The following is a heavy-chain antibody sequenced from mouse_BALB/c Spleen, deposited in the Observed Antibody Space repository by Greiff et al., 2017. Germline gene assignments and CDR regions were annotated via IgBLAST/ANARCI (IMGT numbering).Heavy chain of an antibody. CDR1: GFTFSSFG. Sequence: EVQLVESGGGLVQPGGSRKLSCAASGFTFSSFGMHWVRQAPEKGLEWVAYISSGSSTIYYADTVKGRFTISRDNPKNTLFLQMTSLRSEDTAMYYCARKVRDDYAMDYWGQGTSVTVSA. CDR3: ARKVRDDYAMDY. V-gene: IGHV5-17*02. D-gene: IGHD2-14*01. J-gene: IGHJ4*01. CDR2: ISSGSSTI.